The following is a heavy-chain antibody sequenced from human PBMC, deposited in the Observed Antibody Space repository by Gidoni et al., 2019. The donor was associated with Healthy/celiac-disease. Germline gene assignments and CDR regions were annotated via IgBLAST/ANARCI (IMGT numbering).Heavy chain of an antibody. V-gene: IGHV1-69*01. CDR2: IIPIFGTA. CDR1: GGTFSSYA. D-gene: IGHD4-17*01. CDR3: ARERFYAVTTDDYYYGMDV. Sequence: QMQLVQSGAEVKKPGSSVTVSFKASGGTFSSYAISWVRQAPGQVLEWMGGIIPIFGTANDAQKFQGRVTITADESTSTAYMELSSLRSEDTAVYYCARERFYAVTTDDYYYGMDVWGQGTTVTVSS. J-gene: IGHJ6*02.